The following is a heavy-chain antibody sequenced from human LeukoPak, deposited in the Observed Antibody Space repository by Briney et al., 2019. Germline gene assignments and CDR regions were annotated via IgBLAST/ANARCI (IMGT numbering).Heavy chain of an antibody. CDR1: GFTFSSYS. CDR3: ARVNKVGPFDY. V-gene: IGHV3-21*01. J-gene: IGHJ4*02. Sequence: GGSLRLSCAASGFTFSSYSMNWVRQAPGKGLEWVSSISSSSSYIYYADSVKGRFTISRDNAKNLLYLQMNSLRAEDTAVYYCARVNKVGPFDYWGQGTLVTVSS. CDR2: ISSSSSYI.